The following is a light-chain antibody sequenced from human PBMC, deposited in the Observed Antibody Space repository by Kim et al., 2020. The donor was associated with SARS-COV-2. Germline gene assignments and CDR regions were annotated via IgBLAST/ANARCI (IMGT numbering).Light chain of an antibody. V-gene: IGKV1-33*01. Sequence: DIQMTQSPSSLSASVGDRVTITCQASQDIINYLNWYQQKPGKAPKLLIYDASNLETGVPSRFSGSGSGTDFTFTISSLQPEDIATYYCQQYDNLPRYTFGQGTKLEI. CDR3: QQYDNLPRYT. CDR1: QDIINY. CDR2: DAS. J-gene: IGKJ2*01.